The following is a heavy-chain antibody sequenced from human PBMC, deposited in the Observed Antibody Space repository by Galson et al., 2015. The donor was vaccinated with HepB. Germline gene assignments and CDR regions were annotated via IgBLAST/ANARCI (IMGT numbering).Heavy chain of an antibody. V-gene: IGHV3-48*01. Sequence: SLRLSCAASGFSFMSHSMNWVRHSPGKGLEWLAYISPGGTKYYADSARGRFTISRDNVKKSGYLHMSSLRVEDTAVYYCARNPASYDYYNMDVWGQGTTVTVS. D-gene: IGHD3-3*01. CDR1: GFSFMSHS. J-gene: IGHJ6*02. CDR3: ARNPASYDYYNMDV. CDR2: ISPGGTK.